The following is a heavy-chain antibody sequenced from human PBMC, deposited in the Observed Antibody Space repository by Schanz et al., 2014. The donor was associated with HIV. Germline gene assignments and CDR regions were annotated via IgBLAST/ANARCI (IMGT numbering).Heavy chain of an antibody. Sequence: EVQLVESGEGLVKPGGSLRLSCTGSGFPFSSYAINWVRQAPGKGLEWLSSISSSGGYIYSADSVKGRFTISRDNSKNTVFVQMDRLSAEDTDAYYCERASWYSRGWVDDQYYYDVDVWGQGTTVTVSS. V-gene: IGHV3-21*01. D-gene: IGHD6-19*01. CDR2: ISSSGGYI. CDR1: GFPFSSYA. J-gene: IGHJ6*02. CDR3: ERASWYSRGWVDDQYYYDVDV.